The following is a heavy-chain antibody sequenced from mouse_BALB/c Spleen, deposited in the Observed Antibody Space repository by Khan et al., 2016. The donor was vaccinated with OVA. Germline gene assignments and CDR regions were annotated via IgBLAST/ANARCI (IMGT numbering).Heavy chain of an antibody. Sequence: IQLVQSGSELVRPGALVKLSCKASGFNIKDYYMHWVKQRPEQGLEWIGWIDPENGHTIYDPKFQGKASITADTSSNTAYLQLSSLTSEDTAIYYSPRSILIYFDFWGQGNTLTVSS. J-gene: IGHJ2*01. CDR3: PRSILIYFDF. V-gene: IGHV14-1*02. CDR1: GFNIKDYY. D-gene: IGHD2-3*01. CDR2: IDPENGHT.